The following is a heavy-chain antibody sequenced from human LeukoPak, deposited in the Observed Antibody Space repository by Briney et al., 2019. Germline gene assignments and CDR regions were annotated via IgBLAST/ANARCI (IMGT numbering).Heavy chain of an antibody. J-gene: IGHJ4*02. CDR3: ARADGGGSPSIDY. CDR1: GYTSTGYY. V-gene: IGHV1-2*02. D-gene: IGHD2-15*01. CDR2: INPNSGGT. Sequence: ASVKVSCKASGYTSTGYYMHWVRQAPGQGLEWMGWINPNSGGTNYAQKFQGRVTMTRDTSISTAYMELSRLRSDDTAVYYCARADGGGSPSIDYWGQGTLVTVSS.